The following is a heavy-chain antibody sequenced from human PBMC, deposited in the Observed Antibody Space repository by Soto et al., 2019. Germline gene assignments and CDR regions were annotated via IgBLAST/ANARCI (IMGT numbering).Heavy chain of an antibody. D-gene: IGHD3-16*02. J-gene: IGHJ4*02. CDR2: ISYDGSNK. CDR3: ARDRLRLGELSLLGYFDY. V-gene: IGHV3-30*04. CDR1: GFTFSRHT. Sequence: GGSLRLSCAASGFTFSRHTMHWVRQAPGKGLEWVASISYDGSNKYYADPVKGRFTISRDNSKNTLSVQMDSLRAEDTAVYYCARDRLRLGELSLLGYFDYWGQGTLVTVSS.